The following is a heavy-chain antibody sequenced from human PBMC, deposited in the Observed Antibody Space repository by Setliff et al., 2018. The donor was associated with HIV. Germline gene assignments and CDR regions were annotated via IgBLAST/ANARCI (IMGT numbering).Heavy chain of an antibody. CDR3: ARAHFLVAMTRNWFDP. Sequence: ASVKVSCKVSGYTLTELSMHWVRQAPGKGLEWMGGFDPEDGETIYAQKFQGRVTMTTDTSTNTAHMELIRPRFDDTAVYYCARAHFLVAMTRNWFDPWGQGTLVTVSS. CDR1: GYTLTELS. CDR2: FDPEDGET. D-gene: IGHD5-12*01. J-gene: IGHJ5*02. V-gene: IGHV1-24*01.